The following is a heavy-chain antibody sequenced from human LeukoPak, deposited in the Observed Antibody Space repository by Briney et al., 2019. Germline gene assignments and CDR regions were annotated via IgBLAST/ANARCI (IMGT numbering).Heavy chain of an antibody. V-gene: IGHV3-74*01. J-gene: IGHJ4*02. Sequence: PGGSLRLSCAASGFTFSSYEMNWVRQAPGKGLVWVSRINSDGSSTSYADSVKGRFTISRDNAKNTLYLQMNSLRAEDTAVYYCARVIGEFGYFDYWGQGTLVTVSS. CDR3: ARVIGEFGYFDY. D-gene: IGHD3-10*01. CDR1: GFTFSSYE. CDR2: INSDGSST.